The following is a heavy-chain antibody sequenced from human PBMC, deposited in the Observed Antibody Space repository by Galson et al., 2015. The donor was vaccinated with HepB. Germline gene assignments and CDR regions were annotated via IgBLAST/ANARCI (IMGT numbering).Heavy chain of an antibody. J-gene: IGHJ5*01. D-gene: IGHD1-26*01. V-gene: IGHV3-30*18. Sequence: SLRLSCAASGFTFSSYGIHWVRQAPGKGLDWVAVISYDGGNKYYADSVKGRFTISRDNSKNTLFLQMHSLRAEDTAVYYCAKEGPLVGATPSAIASWGQGTLVAVSS. CDR3: AKEGPLVGATPSAIAS. CDR2: ISYDGGNK. CDR1: GFTFSSYG.